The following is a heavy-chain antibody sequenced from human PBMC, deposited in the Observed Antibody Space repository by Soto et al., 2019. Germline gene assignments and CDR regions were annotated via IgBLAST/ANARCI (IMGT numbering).Heavy chain of an antibody. V-gene: IGHV4-59*01. Sequence: QVQLQESGPGLVKPSETLSLTCAVSGDSISSYYCMWIRQPPGKGLESIGYLYYGRSANYNPSLMSRVTLSVDTSTNQSSLPMSSMTAADTAVYYCALRSMAVVPEYWGQGTLVTVSS. D-gene: IGHD3-22*01. CDR1: GDSISSYY. CDR2: LYYGRSA. CDR3: ALRSMAVVPEY. J-gene: IGHJ4*02.